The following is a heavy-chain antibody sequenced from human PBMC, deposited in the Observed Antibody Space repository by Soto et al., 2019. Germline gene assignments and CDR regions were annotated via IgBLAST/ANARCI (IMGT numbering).Heavy chain of an antibody. V-gene: IGHV3-23*01. CDR2: ISGSGGST. CDR3: AKTGYDILTGYYMGGGRPYDY. J-gene: IGHJ4*02. D-gene: IGHD3-9*01. CDR1: GFTFSSYA. Sequence: EVQLLESGGGLVQPGGSLRLSCAASGFTFSSYAMSWVRQALGKGLEWVSAISGSGGSTYYADSVKGRFTISRDNSKNTLYLQMNSLRAEDTAVYYCAKTGYDILTGYYMGGGRPYDYWGQGTLVTVSS.